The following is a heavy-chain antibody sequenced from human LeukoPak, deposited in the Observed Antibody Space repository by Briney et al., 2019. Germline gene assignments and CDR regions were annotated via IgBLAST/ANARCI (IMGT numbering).Heavy chain of an antibody. V-gene: IGHV4-34*01. CDR2: ITHSGST. CDR1: GGSFSGYD. CDR3: ARENTENPVGLDSATTTYYLDH. Sequence: PSETLSLTCAVYGGSFSGYDWSWIRQPQGKGLEWIGEITHSGSTNYNPSLKSRVTISVDTSKTQFSLKLSSVTAADTAMYYCARENTENPVGLDSATTTYYLDHWGQGTLVTVSS. D-gene: IGHD1-14*01. J-gene: IGHJ4*02.